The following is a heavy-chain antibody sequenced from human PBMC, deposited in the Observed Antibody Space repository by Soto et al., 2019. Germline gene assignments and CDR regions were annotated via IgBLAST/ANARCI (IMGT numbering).Heavy chain of an antibody. J-gene: IGHJ6*03. V-gene: IGHV4-59*01. Sequence: SETLSLTCTVSGGSISSYYWSWIRQPPGKGLEWIGYIYYSGSTNYNPSLKSRVTISVDTSKNQFSLKLSSVTAADTAVYYCARNYDFWSGPTYYYYYMDVWGKGTTVTVSS. CDR3: ARNYDFWSGPTYYYYYMDV. CDR2: IYYSGST. CDR1: GGSISSYY. D-gene: IGHD3-3*01.